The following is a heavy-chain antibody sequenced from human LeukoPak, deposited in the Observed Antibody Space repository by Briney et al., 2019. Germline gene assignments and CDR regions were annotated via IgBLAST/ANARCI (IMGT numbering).Heavy chain of an antibody. CDR3: AKGGYCSSATCYHYMDV. CDR1: GFTFDAYA. Sequence: GGSLRLSCAASGFTFDAYAMHWVRQAPGKGLEWVSLISWDGGSTYYADSVKGRFTISRDNSKNPLYLQMNSLRAEDTALYYCAKGGYCSSATCYHYMDVWGKGTTVTVSS. V-gene: IGHV3-43D*03. CDR2: ISWDGGST. J-gene: IGHJ6*03. D-gene: IGHD2-2*01.